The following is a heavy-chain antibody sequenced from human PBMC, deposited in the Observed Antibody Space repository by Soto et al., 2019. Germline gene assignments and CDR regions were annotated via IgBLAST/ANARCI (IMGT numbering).Heavy chain of an antibody. J-gene: IGHJ5*02. CDR2: ISGSGGST. CDR1: GFTFSSYA. Sequence: GGSLRLSCAASGFTFSSYAMSWVRQAPGKGLEWVSAISGSGGSTYYADSVKGRFTISRDNSKNTLYLQMNSLRAEDTAVYYCAKDSGRWKSPSNWFDPWGQGTLVTVSS. D-gene: IGHD1-1*01. V-gene: IGHV3-23*01. CDR3: AKDSGRWKSPSNWFDP.